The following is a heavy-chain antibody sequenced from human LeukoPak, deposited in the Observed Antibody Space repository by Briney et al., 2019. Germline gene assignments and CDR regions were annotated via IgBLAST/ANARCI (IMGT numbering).Heavy chain of an antibody. J-gene: IGHJ3*02. CDR1: GGSISSYY. CDR3: ARLESDAFDI. CDR2: IYYSGST. D-gene: IGHD1-1*01. V-gene: IGHV4-59*08. Sequence: SETLSLTCTVSGGSISSYYWSWIRQPPGKGLEWIGYIYYSGSTNYNPSLKSRVTISVDTSKIQFSLKLSSVTAADTAVFYCARLESDAFDIWGQGTMVTVSS.